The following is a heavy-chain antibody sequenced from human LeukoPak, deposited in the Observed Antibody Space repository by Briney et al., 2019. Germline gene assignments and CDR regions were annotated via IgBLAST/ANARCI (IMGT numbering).Heavy chain of an antibody. V-gene: IGHV3-74*01. CDR3: ARGSSGWYYFDY. CDR1: GFTFSSYW. D-gene: IGHD6-19*01. J-gene: IGHJ4*02. Sequence: PGGSLRLSCAASGFTFSSYWMHWVRQAPGKGPVWVSRINSDGSSTSYADSVKGRFTISRDNAKNTLYLQMNSLRAEDTAVYYCARGSSGWYYFDYWGQGTLVTVSS. CDR2: INSDGSST.